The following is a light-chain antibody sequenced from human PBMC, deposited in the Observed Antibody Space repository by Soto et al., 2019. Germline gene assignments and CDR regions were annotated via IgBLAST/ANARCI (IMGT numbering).Light chain of an antibody. V-gene: IGLV3-1*01. CDR1: KLGVKY. Sequence: SYELTQPPSVSVSPGQTASITCSGAKLGVKYPYWYQQKPGHSPELVIYQDSKRPTGIPERFSGSNSGNTATLTISGTQAMDEADYYCQAWDSSTAGVFGGGTKLTVL. CDR2: QDS. J-gene: IGLJ2*01. CDR3: QAWDSSTAGV.